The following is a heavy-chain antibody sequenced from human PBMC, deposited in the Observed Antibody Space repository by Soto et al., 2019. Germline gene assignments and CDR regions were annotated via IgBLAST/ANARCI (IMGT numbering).Heavy chain of an antibody. Sequence: PGGSLRLSCVASGFTVSSYYVSWVRQDPGKGLEWVSVIYNGGSTDYADSVKGRFTISRDSSKNTVYLQMNSLRAEDTAVYYCARDSISEAMDVWGQGTTVTVSS. J-gene: IGHJ6*02. CDR1: GFTVSSYY. CDR2: IYNGGST. D-gene: IGHD6-13*01. CDR3: ARDSISEAMDV. V-gene: IGHV3-53*01.